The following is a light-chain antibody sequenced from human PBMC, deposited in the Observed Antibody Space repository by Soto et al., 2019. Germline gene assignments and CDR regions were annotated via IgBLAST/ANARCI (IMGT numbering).Light chain of an antibody. CDR1: QSISSW. V-gene: IGKV1-5*03. CDR2: KAS. CDR3: QHYNSYSEA. Sequence: DIQMTQSPSPLSASVGDRVTTTCRASQSISSWLAWYQQKPGKAPKLLIYKASTLKSGVPSRFSGSGSGTEFTLTISSLQPDDFATYYCQHYNSYSEALGQGTKVDI. J-gene: IGKJ1*01.